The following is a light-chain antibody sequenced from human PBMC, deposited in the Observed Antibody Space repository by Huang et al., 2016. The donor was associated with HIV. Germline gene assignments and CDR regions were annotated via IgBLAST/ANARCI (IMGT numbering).Light chain of an antibody. Sequence: DIQMTQSPSTLSAAVGDRVTITCRASQRVTIWLAWFQQKPGKAPQLLIYKAATLESGVPSRFSGSGSGTEFTLTIDSLQPDDVATYYCQQYSRSATFGQGTKLEIK. CDR2: KAA. CDR3: QQYSRSAT. V-gene: IGKV1-5*03. CDR1: QRVTIW. J-gene: IGKJ2*01.